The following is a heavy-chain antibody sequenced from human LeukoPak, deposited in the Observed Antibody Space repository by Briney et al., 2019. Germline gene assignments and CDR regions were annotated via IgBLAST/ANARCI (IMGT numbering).Heavy chain of an antibody. J-gene: IGHJ5*02. Sequence: GGSLRLSCAASGFTFSDFYMIWIRQAPGKGLEWISYISNSGNIIKYADSVKGRFTISRDNTKNSLYLQMNSLRGEDTATYYCARDSCSGGSCYSPWGQGSLVTVSS. CDR2: ISNSGNII. CDR3: ARDSCSGGSCYSP. D-gene: IGHD2-15*01. V-gene: IGHV3-11*01. CDR1: GFTFSDFY.